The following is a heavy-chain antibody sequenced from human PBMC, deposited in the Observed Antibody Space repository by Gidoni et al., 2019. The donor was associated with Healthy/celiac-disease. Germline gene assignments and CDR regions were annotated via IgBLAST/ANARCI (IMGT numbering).Heavy chain of an antibody. CDR2: IYWNDDK. V-gene: IGHV2-5*01. CDR1: GFSLTTSVVG. D-gene: IGHD3-22*01. J-gene: IGHJ4*02. Sequence: QIPFKDSAPTLFKPTHTLTLTCPFSGFSLTTSVVGVGWIRQPPGKALEWLALIYWNDDKRYSPSLKSRLNITKETSKNQGVLKMNNMDPVDTDTYYCAQSYTQVEVDLFDYWGQGTLVTVSS. CDR3: AQSYTQVEVDLFDY.